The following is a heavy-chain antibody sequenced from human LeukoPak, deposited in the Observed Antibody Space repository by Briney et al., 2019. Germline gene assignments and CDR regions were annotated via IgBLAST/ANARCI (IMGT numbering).Heavy chain of an antibody. CDR2: IYYSGST. CDR1: GGSISSYY. Sequence: SETLSLTCTVSGGSISSYYWSWIRQPPGKGLEWVGYIYYSGSTNYNPSLKSRVTISVDTSKNQFSLKLSSVTAADTAVYYCARVGACSSTSCFSVDYWGQGTLVTVSS. J-gene: IGHJ4*02. CDR3: ARVGACSSTSCFSVDY. V-gene: IGHV4-59*01. D-gene: IGHD2-2*01.